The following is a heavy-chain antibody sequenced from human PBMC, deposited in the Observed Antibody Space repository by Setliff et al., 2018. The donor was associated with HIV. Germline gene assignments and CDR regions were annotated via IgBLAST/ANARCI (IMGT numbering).Heavy chain of an antibody. CDR1: GGSISSGSYY. CDR2: IHTSGST. CDR3: ARVGYHGSGRYSFDY. V-gene: IGHV4-61*09. J-gene: IGHJ4*02. Sequence: PSETLSLTCTVSGGSISSGSYYWSWIRQPAGKGLEWIGHIHTSGSTKYNPSLKSRVTISADTAKNQFSLNLRSVTAAETAVYYCARVGYHGSGRYSFDYWGQGTLVTVSS. D-gene: IGHD3-10*01.